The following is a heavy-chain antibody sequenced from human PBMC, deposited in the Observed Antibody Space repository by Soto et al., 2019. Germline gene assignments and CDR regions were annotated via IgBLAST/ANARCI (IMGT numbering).Heavy chain of an antibody. CDR1: GDSVTSGSYY. CDR3: ARHPGYSSGWYDY. D-gene: IGHD6-19*01. J-gene: IGHJ4*02. Sequence: SETLSLTCIVSGDSVTSGSYYWTWLRQPPGKGLEWIGYISYTGRTKYNPSLQSRVTISVDTSKNDFSLNLSSVTAADTAVYYCARHPGYSSGWYDYWGQGTLVTVSS. V-gene: IGHV4-61*03. CDR2: ISYTGRT.